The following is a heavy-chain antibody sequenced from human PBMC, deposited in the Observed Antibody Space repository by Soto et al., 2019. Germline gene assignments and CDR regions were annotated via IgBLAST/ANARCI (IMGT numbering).Heavy chain of an antibody. Sequence: PGESLKISCKGSGCSFTSYWIGWVRQMPGKGLEWMGIIYPGDSDTRYSPSFQGQVTISADKSISTAYLQWSSLKASDTAMYYCARARLYCTNGVCYRYYYGMDVWGQGTTVTVSS. CDR2: IYPGDSDT. V-gene: IGHV5-51*01. CDR1: GCSFTSYW. J-gene: IGHJ6*02. CDR3: ARARLYCTNGVCYRYYYGMDV. D-gene: IGHD2-8*01.